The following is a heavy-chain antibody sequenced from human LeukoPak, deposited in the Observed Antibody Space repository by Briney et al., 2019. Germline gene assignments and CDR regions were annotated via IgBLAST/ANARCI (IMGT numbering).Heavy chain of an antibody. CDR2: MNPNSGNT. CDR3: ASRLYYYDSSGSHPLY. J-gene: IGHJ4*02. V-gene: IGHV1-8*01. D-gene: IGHD3-22*01. Sequence: ASVKVSCKASGYTFTSYDINWVRQATGQGLEWMGWMNPNSGNTGYAQKFQGRVTMTRNTSISTAYMELSSLRSEDTAVYYCASRLYYYDSSGSHPLYWGQGTLVTVSS. CDR1: GYTFTSYD.